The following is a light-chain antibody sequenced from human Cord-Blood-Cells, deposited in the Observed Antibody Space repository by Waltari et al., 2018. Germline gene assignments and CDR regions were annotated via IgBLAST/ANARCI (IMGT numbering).Light chain of an antibody. CDR2: EGS. CDR1: SSTVGRYNL. V-gene: IGLV2-23*01. CDR3: CSYAGSSTYV. J-gene: IGLJ1*01. Sequence: QSALTQPASVSGSPGQSITTSCTGTSSTVGRYNLVPWYQQHPGKAPKLMIYEGSKRPSGVSNRFSGSKSGNTASLTISGLQAEDEADYYCCSYAGSSTYVFGTGTKVTVL.